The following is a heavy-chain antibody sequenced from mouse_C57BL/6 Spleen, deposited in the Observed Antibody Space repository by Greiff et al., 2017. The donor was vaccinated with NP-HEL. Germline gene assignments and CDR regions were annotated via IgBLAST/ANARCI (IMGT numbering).Heavy chain of an antibody. Sequence: VQLQQSGAELVRPGPSVKVSCKASGYAFTNYLIEWVKQRPGQGLEWIGVITPGSGGTNYNEKFKGKATLTADKSSSTAYMQLSSLTSEDSAVYVCARTAVDSRGGFAYWGKGTLVTVSA. CDR1: GYAFTNYL. CDR2: ITPGSGGT. D-gene: IGHD1-1*01. J-gene: IGHJ3*01. V-gene: IGHV1-54*01. CDR3: ARTAVDSRGGFAY.